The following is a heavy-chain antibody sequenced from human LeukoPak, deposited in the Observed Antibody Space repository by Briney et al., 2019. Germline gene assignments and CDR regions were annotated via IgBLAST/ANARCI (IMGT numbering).Heavy chain of an antibody. D-gene: IGHD6-19*01. CDR3: ARVRIAVAGQHYYYYGMDV. CDR1: GFTFSSYA. V-gene: IGHV3-30-3*01. Sequence: TGRSLRLSCAASGFTFSSYAMHWVRQAPGKGLEWVAVISYDGSNKYYADSVKGRFTISKDNSKNTLYLQMNSLRAEDTAVYYCARVRIAVAGQHYYYYGMDVWGQGTTVTVSS. CDR2: ISYDGSNK. J-gene: IGHJ6*02.